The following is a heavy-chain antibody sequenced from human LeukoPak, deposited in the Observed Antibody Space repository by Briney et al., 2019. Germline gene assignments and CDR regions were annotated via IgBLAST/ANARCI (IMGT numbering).Heavy chain of an antibody. V-gene: IGHV3-33*06. CDR1: GFTFSSYG. D-gene: IGHD5-18*01. CDR3: AKEKHSYGFDY. Sequence: GGSLRLSCAASGFTFSSYGMHWVRQAPGNGLECLAVIWYDGSNKFYADSVKGRFTISRDNSKTTLYLQKNSVIDEDTAVYYCAKEKHSYGFDYWGQGTLVTVSS. CDR2: IWYDGSNK. J-gene: IGHJ4*02.